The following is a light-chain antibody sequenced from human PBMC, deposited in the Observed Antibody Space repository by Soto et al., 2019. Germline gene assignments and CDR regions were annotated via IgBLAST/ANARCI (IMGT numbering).Light chain of an antibody. J-gene: IGKJ5*01. CDR2: DAS. V-gene: IGKV1-5*01. CDR3: HSRA. Sequence: DIQLTQTPSTLSASVGDEVTITCRASQTSSRWLAWYQQKPGRAPKLLIYDASTLESGVPSRFIGSGSETEFTLTISRLQPDDFATYFCHSRAFGQGTRLEIK. CDR1: QTSSRW.